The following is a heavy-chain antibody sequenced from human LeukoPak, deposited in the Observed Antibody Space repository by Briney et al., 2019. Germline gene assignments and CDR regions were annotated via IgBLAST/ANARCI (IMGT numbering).Heavy chain of an antibody. CDR2: INNSGST. D-gene: IGHD3-9*01. Sequence: SETLSLTCAVYGGSFSGYYWSWIRQPPGKGLEWIGEINNSGSTNYNPSLTSRVTISVDTSKNQFSLTLSSVTAADTAVYYCARGMALRYFDWVQFRFNWCGPWGQGTLVTVSS. J-gene: IGHJ5*02. CDR3: ARGMALRYFDWVQFRFNWCGP. V-gene: IGHV4-34*01. CDR1: GGSFSGYY.